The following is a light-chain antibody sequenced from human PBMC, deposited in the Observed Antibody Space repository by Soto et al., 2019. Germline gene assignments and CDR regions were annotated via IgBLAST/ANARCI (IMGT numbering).Light chain of an antibody. CDR2: DGR. CDR3: SSYTSSSTV. J-gene: IGLJ2*01. CDR1: SSDVGGYNY. Sequence: QSALTQPASVSGSPGQKITISCTGTSSDVGGYNYVSWYQQHPGKAPKLMIYDGRNRPSGVSNRFSGSKSGNTASLTIYGLQAEDEADYYCSSYTSSSTVFGGGTKVTVL. V-gene: IGLV2-14*01.